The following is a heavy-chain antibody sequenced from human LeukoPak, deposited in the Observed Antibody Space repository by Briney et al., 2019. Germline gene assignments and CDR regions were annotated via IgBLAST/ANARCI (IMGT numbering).Heavy chain of an antibody. V-gene: IGHV4-38-2*02. D-gene: IGHD6-13*01. CDR1: GYSISSGYY. Sequence: SETLSLTCTVSGYSISSGYYWGWIRQPPGKGLEWIGSMYHSGSTYYNPSLKSRVTISVDTSKNQFSLKLSSVTAADTAVYYCANSIAAAGTPNDAFDIWGQGTMVTVSS. CDR3: ANSIAAAGTPNDAFDI. CDR2: MYHSGST. J-gene: IGHJ3*02.